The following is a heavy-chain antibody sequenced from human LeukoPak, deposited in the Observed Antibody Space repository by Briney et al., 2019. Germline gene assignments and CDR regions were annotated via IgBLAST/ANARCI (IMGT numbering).Heavy chain of an antibody. CDR1: GGSIKSSDYY. CDR2: IYYSGST. V-gene: IGHV4-39*01. CDR3: ARQGNRSPFDL. J-gene: IGHJ4*02. Sequence: SDTLSLTHTLSGGSIKSSDYYWALPRHPPGKGLEWIGTIYYSGSTYYNTSLKSRLTFSVDTSNNHFSLSLASVTASDTGLYFCARQGNRSPFDLWGQGILVTVSS. D-gene: IGHD3-9*01.